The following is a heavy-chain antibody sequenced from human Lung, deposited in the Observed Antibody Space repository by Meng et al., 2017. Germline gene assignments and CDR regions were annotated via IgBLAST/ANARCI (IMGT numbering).Heavy chain of an antibody. CDR3: AIDRGYSSSTFVDH. J-gene: IGHJ4*02. Sequence: EVQLLESGGDLVQPGGSLRLSCACSGFRFSNYAMSWVRQAPGKGPEWVSAISDNGGSTYYRDSVKGRFTMSRDNSKNTLYLQMNSLRAEDTAVYYCAIDRGYSSSTFVDHWGQGTLVTVSS. CDR2: ISDNGGST. CDR1: GFRFSNYA. V-gene: IGHV3-23*01. D-gene: IGHD6-6*01.